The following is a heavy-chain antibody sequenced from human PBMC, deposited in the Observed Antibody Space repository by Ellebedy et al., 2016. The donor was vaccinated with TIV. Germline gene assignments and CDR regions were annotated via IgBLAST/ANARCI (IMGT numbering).Heavy chain of an antibody. Sequence: GESLKISCAASGLTFRSHAMSRVRQAPVKGLEWVSTISGSGDNTYYADSVNGRFTISRDNSKNTLSLQINSLRAEDTAVYYCARDPVGVRPAFDIWGQGTMVTVSS. V-gene: IGHV3-23*01. J-gene: IGHJ3*02. D-gene: IGHD4-23*01. CDR1: GLTFRSHA. CDR2: ISGSGDNT. CDR3: ARDPVGVRPAFDI.